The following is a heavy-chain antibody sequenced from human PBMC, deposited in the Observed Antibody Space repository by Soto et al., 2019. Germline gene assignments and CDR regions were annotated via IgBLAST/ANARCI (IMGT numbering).Heavy chain of an antibody. CDR3: ARRGGGVVLAATTPFDY. V-gene: IGHV4-4*02. Sequence: QVPLQESGPRLVRPSGTLSLTCTVSSGSITSANWWSWVRQPPGRGLEWIGEIYHSGSTNYNLSPKGRVTLSVDKSKNQFSLSLSSVTAADTAMYYCARRGGGVVLAATTPFDYWGQGTLVTVSS. J-gene: IGHJ4*02. CDR2: IYHSGST. CDR1: SGSITSANW. D-gene: IGHD2-15*01.